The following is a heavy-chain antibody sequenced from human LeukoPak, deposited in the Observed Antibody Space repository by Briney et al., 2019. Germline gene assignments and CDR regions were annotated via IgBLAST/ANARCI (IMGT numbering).Heavy chain of an antibody. J-gene: IGHJ4*02. CDR3: VRGTGY. CDR1: GFTFSTYV. CDR2: ISSNGDNT. V-gene: IGHV3-64D*06. Sequence: GGSLRLSCSVSGFTFSTYVMHWVRQALGTGLEYVSAISSNGDNTYYADSVKGRFTISRDNSKNTLYLQMSSLRADDTAVYYCVRGTGYWGQGTLVTVSS.